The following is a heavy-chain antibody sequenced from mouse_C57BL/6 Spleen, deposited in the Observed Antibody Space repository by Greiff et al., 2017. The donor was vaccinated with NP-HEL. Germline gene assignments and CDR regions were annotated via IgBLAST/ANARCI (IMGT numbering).Heavy chain of an antibody. D-gene: IGHD2-5*01. CDR3: VYYSNPWFAY. V-gene: IGHV1-81*01. Sequence: VQLQQSGAELARPGASVQLSCKASGYTFTSYGISWVKQRTGQGLEWIGEIYPRSGNTYYNEKFKGKATLTADKSSSTAYMELRSLTSEDSAVYFCVYYSNPWFAYWGQGTLVTVSA. CDR2: IYPRSGNT. J-gene: IGHJ3*01. CDR1: GYTFTSYG.